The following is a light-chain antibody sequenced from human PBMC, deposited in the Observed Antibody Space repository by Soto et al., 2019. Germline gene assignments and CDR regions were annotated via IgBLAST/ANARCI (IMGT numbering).Light chain of an antibody. V-gene: IGLV1-44*01. Sequence: QSVLTQPPSASGTPGQRVTIYCSGSSSNIGSNTVNWYQQLPGTAPKLLIYSIHQRPSGVPDRFSGSKSGTSASLAISGLQSEDEADYYCSAWDDSLNGPVFGGGTKLTVL. CDR3: SAWDDSLNGPV. CDR1: SSNIGSNT. J-gene: IGLJ2*01. CDR2: SIH.